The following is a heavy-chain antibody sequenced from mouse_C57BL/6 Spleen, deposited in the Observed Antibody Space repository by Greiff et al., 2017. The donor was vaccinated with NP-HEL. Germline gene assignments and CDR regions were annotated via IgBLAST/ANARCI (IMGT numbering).Heavy chain of an antibody. CDR2: IDPSDSYT. J-gene: IGHJ4*01. CDR3: ARKIARDAMDY. V-gene: IGHV1-50*01. CDR1: GYTFTSYW. Sequence: VQLQQPGAELVKPGASVKLSCKASGYTFTSYWMQWVKQRPGQGLEWIGEIDPSDSYTNYNQKFKGKATLTVDTSSSPAYMQLSSLTSEDSAVYYCARKIARDAMDYWGQGTSVTVSS.